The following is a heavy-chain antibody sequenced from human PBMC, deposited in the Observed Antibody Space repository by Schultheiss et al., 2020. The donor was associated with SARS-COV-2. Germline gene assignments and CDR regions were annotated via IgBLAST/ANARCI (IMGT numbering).Heavy chain of an antibody. CDR3: ARISQQWDAYYFDY. J-gene: IGHJ4*02. CDR1: GGSISSYY. CDR2: IYTSGST. D-gene: IGHD6-19*01. V-gene: IGHV4-4*07. Sequence: SQTLSLTCTVSGGSISSYYWSWIRQPAGKGLEWIGRIYTSGSTNYNPSLKSRVTISVDTSKNQFSLKLSSVTAADTAVYYCARISQQWDAYYFDYWGQGTLVTVSS.